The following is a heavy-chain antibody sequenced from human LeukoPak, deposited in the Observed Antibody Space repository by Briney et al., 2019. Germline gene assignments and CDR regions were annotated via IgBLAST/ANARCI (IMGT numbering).Heavy chain of an antibody. J-gene: IGHJ6*03. V-gene: IGHV4-38-2*01. CDR2: LYHPDST. CDR3: ARQYDSYFYYYLDL. CDR1: GYPINNAYY. Sequence: SETLSLTCGVSGYPINNAYYWVWIRQPPGKGLEWIGSLYHPDSTYYNPSLKSRVTMSVDTSRNQFSLRLSFVIAADTAVYYCARQYDSYFYYYLDLWGTGTTVAVSS. D-gene: IGHD2-2*01.